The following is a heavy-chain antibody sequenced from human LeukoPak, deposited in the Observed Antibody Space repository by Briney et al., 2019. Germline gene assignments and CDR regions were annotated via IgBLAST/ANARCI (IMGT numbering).Heavy chain of an antibody. CDR2: ISYDGSNK. CDR1: GFTFSSYG. Sequence: PGGSLRLSCAASGFTFSSYGMHWVRQAPGKGLEWVAVISYDGSNKYYADSVKGPFTISRDNSKNTLYLQMNSLRAEDTAVYYCAKDRGYCSGGSCYDAGYFDYWGQGTLVTVSS. D-gene: IGHD2-15*01. V-gene: IGHV3-30*18. J-gene: IGHJ4*02. CDR3: AKDRGYCSGGSCYDAGYFDY.